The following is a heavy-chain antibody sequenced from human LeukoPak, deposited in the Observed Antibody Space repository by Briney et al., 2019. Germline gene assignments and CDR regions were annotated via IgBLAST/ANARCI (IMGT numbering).Heavy chain of an antibody. Sequence: PSETLSLTCSVSGGSITSYYWSWIRQSPMKGLEWIGSVYNRGTTYYNPSLKSRVTISGDTSKNQLSLRMTYVTTADTAVYFWARDYGGNSGEFDPWGQGTLVTVSS. CDR2: VYNRGTT. J-gene: IGHJ5*02. D-gene: IGHD4-23*01. V-gene: IGHV4-59*01. CDR3: ARDYGGNSGEFDP. CDR1: GGSITSYY.